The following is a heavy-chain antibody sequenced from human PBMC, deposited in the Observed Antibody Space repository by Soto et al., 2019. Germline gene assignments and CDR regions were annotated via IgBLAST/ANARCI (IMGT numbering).Heavy chain of an antibody. D-gene: IGHD3-3*01. CDR3: ARAPDYDFWSGVYGVSYYGMDV. CDR1: GYTFSSYG. Sequence: ASVKVSCKASGYTFSSYGFNWVRQAPGQGLEWMGWISAYSGNTNYAQKLQGRVTMTTDTSTSTAHMELRSLRSDDTAVYYCARAPDYDFWSGVYGVSYYGMDVWGQGTTVTVS. CDR2: ISAYSGNT. J-gene: IGHJ6*02. V-gene: IGHV1-18*04.